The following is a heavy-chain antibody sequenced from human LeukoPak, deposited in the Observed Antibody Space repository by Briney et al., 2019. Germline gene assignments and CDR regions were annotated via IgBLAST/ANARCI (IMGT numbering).Heavy chain of an antibody. CDR3: ARGFGELLYYFDY. J-gene: IGHJ4*02. D-gene: IGHD3-10*01. V-gene: IGHV1-8*01. Sequence: EASVKVSCKASGYTFTNYEINWVRQGTGQGLEWLGWMNPSSGNTGYAQKFQGRVTMTRDTSTSTVYMELSSLRSEDTAVYYCARGFGELLYYFDYWGQGTLVTVSS. CDR1: GYTFTNYE. CDR2: MNPSSGNT.